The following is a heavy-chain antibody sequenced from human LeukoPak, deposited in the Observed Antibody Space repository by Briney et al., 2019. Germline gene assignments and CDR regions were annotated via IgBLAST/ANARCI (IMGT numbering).Heavy chain of an antibody. Sequence: SETLSLACSVSGGSIISTSNSWGWIRQPPGKGLEWIGSIYHSGNTYYNPSLKSRVAFSVDTSKNHFSLKLRSVTAADTAVYYCARLGGGYNGDSWGQGTLVTVSS. J-gene: IGHJ4*02. D-gene: IGHD5-24*01. CDR3: ARLGGGYNGDS. V-gene: IGHV4-39*01. CDR1: GGSIISTSNS. CDR2: IYHSGNT.